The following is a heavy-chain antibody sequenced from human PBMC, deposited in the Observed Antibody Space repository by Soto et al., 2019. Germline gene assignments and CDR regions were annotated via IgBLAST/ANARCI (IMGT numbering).Heavy chain of an antibody. V-gene: IGHV4-59*01. CDR1: GGSFSSYY. D-gene: IGHD3-22*01. CDR3: ARDYYYDSRGYPGAYYYGMDV. J-gene: IGHJ6*02. CDR2: IYDSGRT. Sequence: TSATLSLTCTVSGGSFSSYYWSWIRQPPGKGLEWIGHIYDSGRTNYNPSLKSRVTISGDTSKNQLSLKLSSVTAADTAVYYCARDYYYDSRGYPGAYYYGMDVWGQVTTVTVSS.